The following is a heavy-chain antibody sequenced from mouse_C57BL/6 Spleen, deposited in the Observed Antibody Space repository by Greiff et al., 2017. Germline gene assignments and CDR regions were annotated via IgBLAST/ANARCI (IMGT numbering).Heavy chain of an antibody. J-gene: IGHJ4*01. CDR1: GFTFSDYG. V-gene: IGHV5-17*01. CDR3: ARQGCDYYAMDY. CDR2: ISSGSSTI. Sequence: EVKLVEPGGGLVKPGGSLKLSCEASGFTFSDYGMHWVRQAPEKGLEWVAYISSGSSTIYYADTVKGRITISRDNAKNTLFLQMTSLRSEDTAMYYCARQGCDYYAMDYWGQVTSVTVST.